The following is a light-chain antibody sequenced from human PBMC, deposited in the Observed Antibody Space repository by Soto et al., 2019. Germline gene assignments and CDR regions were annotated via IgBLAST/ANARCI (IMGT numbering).Light chain of an antibody. CDR2: ENS. CDR3: GTWDSSLIAL. V-gene: IGLV1-51*02. CDR1: SSNIGSND. J-gene: IGLJ1*01. Sequence: QSVLTQPPSVSAAPGQKVTISGSGNSSNIGSNDVSWYQQLPGKAPKLLIYENSQRPSGIPDRFSGSKSGTSATLGITGLQTGDEADYYCGTWDSSLIALFGTGTKLTVL.